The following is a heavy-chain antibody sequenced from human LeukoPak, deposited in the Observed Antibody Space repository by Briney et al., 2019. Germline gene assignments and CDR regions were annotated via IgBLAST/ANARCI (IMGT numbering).Heavy chain of an antibody. Sequence: GASVKVSCKVSGYTLTELSMHWVRQAPGKGLEWMGGFDPEDGETIYAQKFQGRVSMTEDTSTDTAYMELSNLRYEDTAVYYCARELRYQLLTQLGDAFDIWGQGTMVTVSS. J-gene: IGHJ3*02. D-gene: IGHD2-2*01. V-gene: IGHV1-24*01. CDR3: ARELRYQLLTQLGDAFDI. CDR1: GYTLTELS. CDR2: FDPEDGET.